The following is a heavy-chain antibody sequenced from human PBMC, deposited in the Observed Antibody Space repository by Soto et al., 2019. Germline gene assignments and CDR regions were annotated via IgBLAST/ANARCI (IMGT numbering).Heavy chain of an antibody. V-gene: IGHV4-39*01. CDR1: GGSIRSNIYY. CDR2: VHYSGST. D-gene: IGHD4-17*01. Sequence: PSETLSLTCSVSGGSIRSNIYYWGWIRQPPGKGLEWIATVHYSGSTYYTPSLKSRVTISADTSKNQFSLHVNSVTAADTAVYYCATMGTPVTGLYYFAHWGQGTLVTVSS. CDR3: ATMGTPVTGLYYFAH. J-gene: IGHJ4*02.